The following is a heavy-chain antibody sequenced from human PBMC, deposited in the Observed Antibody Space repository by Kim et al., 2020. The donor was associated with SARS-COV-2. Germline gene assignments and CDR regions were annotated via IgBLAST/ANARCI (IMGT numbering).Heavy chain of an antibody. D-gene: IGHD6-13*01. V-gene: IGHV1-18*01. Sequence: ASVKVSCKASGYTFTSYGISWVRQAPGQGLEWMGWISAYNGNTNYAQKLQGRVTMTTDTSTSTAYMELRSLRSDDTAVYYCARDGSSSWYTSSYYYGMDVWGQGTTVTVSS. CDR3: ARDGSSSWYTSSYYYGMDV. CDR2: ISAYNGNT. J-gene: IGHJ6*02. CDR1: GYTFTSYG.